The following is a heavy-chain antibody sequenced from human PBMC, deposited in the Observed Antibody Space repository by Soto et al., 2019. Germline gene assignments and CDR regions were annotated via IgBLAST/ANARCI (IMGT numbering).Heavy chain of an antibody. Sequence: QVQLQESGPGLVKPSQTLSLTCTVSGGSINSGGYCWSWIRQHPGKGLDWIGCISYGGSTSYNPSLKSRVTISVDTSKNQFSRKLTSVTAADTAGYDCSRGILVWGQGALITVSS. CDR2: ISYGGST. CDR3: SRGILV. D-gene: IGHD5-18*01. V-gene: IGHV4-31*03. CDR1: GGSINSGGYC. J-gene: IGHJ4*02.